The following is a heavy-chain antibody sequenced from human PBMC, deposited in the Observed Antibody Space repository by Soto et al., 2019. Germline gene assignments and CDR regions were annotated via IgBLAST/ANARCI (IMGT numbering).Heavy chain of an antibody. V-gene: IGHV3-30*18. Sequence: PGGSLRLSCAASGFTFSSYGMHWVRQAPGKGLEWVAVISYDGSNKYYADSVKGRFTISRGNSKNTLYLQMNSLRAEDTAVYYCAKSDTAMRPFDPWGQGTLVTVSS. D-gene: IGHD5-18*01. J-gene: IGHJ5*02. CDR1: GFTFSSYG. CDR2: ISYDGSNK. CDR3: AKSDTAMRPFDP.